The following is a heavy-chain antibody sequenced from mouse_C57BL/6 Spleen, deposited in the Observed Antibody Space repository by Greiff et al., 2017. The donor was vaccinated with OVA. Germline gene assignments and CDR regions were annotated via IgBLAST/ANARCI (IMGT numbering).Heavy chain of an antibody. CDR1: GYSFTGYF. CDR3: AREITTVVPYYFDY. Sequence: DVKLQESGPELVKPGDSVKISCKASGYSFTGYFMNWVMQSHGKSLEWIGRINPYNGDTFYNQKFKGKATLTVDKSSSTAHMELRSLTSEDSAVYYCAREITTVVPYYFDYWGQGTTLTVSS. V-gene: IGHV1-20*01. CDR2: INPYNGDT. J-gene: IGHJ2*01. D-gene: IGHD1-1*01.